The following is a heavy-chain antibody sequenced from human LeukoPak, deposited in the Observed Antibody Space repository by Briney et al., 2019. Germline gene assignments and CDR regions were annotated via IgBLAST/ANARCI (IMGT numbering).Heavy chain of an antibody. CDR1: GYTFTGYY. Sequence: ASVKVSCTASGYTFTGYYMHWVRQAPGQGLEWMGWINPNSGGTNYAQKFQGRVTMTRDTSISTAYMELSRLRSDDTVVYYCARGGTTDDAFDIWGQGTMVTVSS. J-gene: IGHJ3*02. V-gene: IGHV1-2*02. CDR3: ARGGTTDDAFDI. D-gene: IGHD1-1*01. CDR2: INPNSGGT.